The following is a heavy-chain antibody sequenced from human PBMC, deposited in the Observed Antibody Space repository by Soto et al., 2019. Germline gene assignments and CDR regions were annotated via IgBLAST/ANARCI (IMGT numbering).Heavy chain of an antibody. D-gene: IGHD3-22*01. CDR2: IIPIFGTA. CDR1: GGTFSSYA. V-gene: IGHV1-69*13. J-gene: IGHJ4*02. Sequence: GASVKVSCKASGGTFSSYAISWVRQAPGQGLEWMGGIIPIFGTANYAQKFQGRVTITADESTSTAYMELSSLRSEDTAVYYCARDLFSGSSSRFDYWGQGTLVPVSS. CDR3: ARDLFSGSSSRFDY.